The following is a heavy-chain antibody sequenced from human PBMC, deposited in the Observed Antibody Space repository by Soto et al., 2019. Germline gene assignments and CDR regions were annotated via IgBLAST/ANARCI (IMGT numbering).Heavy chain of an antibody. Sequence: QVQLVESGGGVVQPGRSLRLSCAASGFTFSSYGMHWVRQAPGKGLEWVAVIWYDGSNKYYVDSVKGRFTISRDNSKNTLYLQMNSLRAEDTAVYYCASQEGEQQLVDYWGQGTLVTVSS. V-gene: IGHV3-33*01. CDR3: ASQEGEQQLVDY. CDR1: GFTFSSYG. CDR2: IWYDGSNK. J-gene: IGHJ4*02. D-gene: IGHD6-13*01.